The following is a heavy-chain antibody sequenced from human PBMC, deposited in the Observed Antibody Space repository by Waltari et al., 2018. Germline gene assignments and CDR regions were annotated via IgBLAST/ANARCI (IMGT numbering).Heavy chain of an antibody. V-gene: IGHV4-59*01. CDR1: GGSISSYY. CDR3: AREGISGSYNY. D-gene: IGHD3-10*01. J-gene: IGHJ4*02. CDR2: ISYSGST. Sequence: QVQLQESGPGLVKPSETLSLTCTVSGGSISSYYWSWIRQPPGKGLDWIGYISYSGSTNYNPSLKSRVTISVDTSKNQFSLKLSSVTAADTAVYYCAREGISGSYNYWGQGTLVTVSS.